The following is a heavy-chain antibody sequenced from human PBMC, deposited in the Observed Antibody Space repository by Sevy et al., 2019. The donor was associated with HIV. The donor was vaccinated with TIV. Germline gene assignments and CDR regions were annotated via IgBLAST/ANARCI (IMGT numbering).Heavy chain of an antibody. CDR1: GYTYTSYG. Sequence: ASVKVSCKASGYTYTSYGISWVRLAPRQGLEWMGWISAYNGNTNYAQKLQGRVTMTTDTSTSTAYMELRSLRSDDTAVYYCARGYYYDSSGYYYWYNWFDPWGQGTLVTVSS. CDR3: ARGYYYDSSGYYYWYNWFDP. J-gene: IGHJ5*02. V-gene: IGHV1-18*01. CDR2: ISAYNGNT. D-gene: IGHD3-22*01.